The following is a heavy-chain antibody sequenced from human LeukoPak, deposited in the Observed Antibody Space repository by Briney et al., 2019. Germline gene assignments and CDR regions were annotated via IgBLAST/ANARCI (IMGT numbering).Heavy chain of an antibody. V-gene: IGHV1-8*03. CDR3: ARTVAATDPYNWFDS. J-gene: IGHJ5*01. D-gene: IGHD6-25*01. CDR2: MNPNSGNT. Sequence: ASVKVSCKASGGTFSSYAINWVRQATGQGLEWMGWMNPNSGNTGYAQKFQGRVTITRNTSISTAYMELSSLRSEDTAVYYCARTVAATDPYNWFDSWGQGTLVTVSS. CDR1: GGTFSSYA.